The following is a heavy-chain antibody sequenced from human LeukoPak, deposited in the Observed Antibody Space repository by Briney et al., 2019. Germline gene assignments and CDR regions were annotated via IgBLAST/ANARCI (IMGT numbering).Heavy chain of an antibody. Sequence: PSETLSLTCTVSGYSISSGYYWGWIRQPPGKRLEWIGSIYHSGSTYYNPSLKSRVTISVDTSKNQFSLKLSSVTAADTAVYYCARSAVAGTLDWFDPWGQGTLVTVSS. CDR2: IYHSGST. CDR3: ARSAVAGTLDWFDP. D-gene: IGHD6-19*01. V-gene: IGHV4-38-2*02. CDR1: GYSISSGYY. J-gene: IGHJ5*02.